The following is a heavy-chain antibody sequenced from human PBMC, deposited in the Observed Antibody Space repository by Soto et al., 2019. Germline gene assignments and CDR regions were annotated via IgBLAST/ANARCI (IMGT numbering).Heavy chain of an antibody. CDR1: GFTFSSYA. Sequence: GGSLRLSCAASGFTFSSYAMSWFRQAPGKGLEWVSAISGSGGSTYYADSVKGRFTISRDNSKNTLYLQMNSLRAEDTAVYYCAKDPQADTAMVQTFDYWGQGTLVTVSS. CDR2: ISGSGGST. CDR3: AKDPQADTAMVQTFDY. J-gene: IGHJ4*02. D-gene: IGHD5-18*01. V-gene: IGHV3-23*01.